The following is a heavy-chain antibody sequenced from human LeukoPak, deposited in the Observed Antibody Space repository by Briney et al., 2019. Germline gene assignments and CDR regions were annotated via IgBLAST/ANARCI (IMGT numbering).Heavy chain of an antibody. J-gene: IGHJ4*02. V-gene: IGHV3-21*01. Sequence: GGSLRLSCAASGFTFSSYSMNWVRQAPGKGLEWVSSISSSSSYIYYADSVKGRFTISRDSAKNSLYLQMNSLRAEDTAVYYCAREGPYCSSTSCYVDYWGQGTLVTVSS. CDR3: AREGPYCSSTSCYVDY. CDR1: GFTFSSYS. CDR2: ISSSSSYI. D-gene: IGHD2-2*01.